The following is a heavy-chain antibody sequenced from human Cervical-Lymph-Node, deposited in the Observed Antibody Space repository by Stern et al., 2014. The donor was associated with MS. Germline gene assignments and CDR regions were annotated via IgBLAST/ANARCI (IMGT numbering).Heavy chain of an antibody. CDR2: LFPFFGTP. D-gene: IGHD3-10*01. CDR3: ATSTYGLVH. V-gene: IGHV1-69*01. Sequence: QVQLVQSGPAVKQPGSSVKASCKAAGDTFASYGISWVRPAPAQGLEWMGGLFPFFGTPIYAQKFQGRVTMTADESTTTAYMDLTSLSVEDTAVYYCATSTYGLVHWGQGTLVTVSS. CDR1: GDTFASYG. J-gene: IGHJ4*02.